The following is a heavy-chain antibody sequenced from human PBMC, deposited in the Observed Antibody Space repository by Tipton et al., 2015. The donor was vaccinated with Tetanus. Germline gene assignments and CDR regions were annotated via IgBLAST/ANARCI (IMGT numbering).Heavy chain of an antibody. CDR1: GFIISNNN. V-gene: IGHV3-21*01. CDR2: ISSTSRYM. Sequence: SLRLSCEASGFIISNNNMNWVRQAPGRGLEWVSSISSTSRYMYYADSVKGRFTISRDNAKSSLFLQMNSLRDDDTAVYYCVSGSALDYWGQGTLITVSS. CDR3: VSGSALDY. J-gene: IGHJ4*02. D-gene: IGHD6-25*01.